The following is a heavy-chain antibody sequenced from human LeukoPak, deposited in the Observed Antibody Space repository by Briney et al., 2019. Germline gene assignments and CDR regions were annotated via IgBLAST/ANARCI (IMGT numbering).Heavy chain of an antibody. D-gene: IGHD3-22*01. J-gene: IGHJ6*02. Sequence: SETLSPTCTVSGGSISSGDYYWSWIRQPPGKGLEWIGYIYYSGSTYYNPSLKSRVTISVDTSKNQFSLKLSSVTAADTAVYYCARDRPNYYDSSGYSHYYYGMDVWGQGTTVTVSS. CDR3: ARDRPNYYDSSGYSHYYYGMDV. V-gene: IGHV4-30-4*01. CDR1: GGSISSGDYY. CDR2: IYYSGST.